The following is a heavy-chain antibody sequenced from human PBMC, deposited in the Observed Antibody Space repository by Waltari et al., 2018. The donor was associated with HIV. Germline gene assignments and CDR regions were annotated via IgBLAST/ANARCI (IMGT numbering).Heavy chain of an antibody. Sequence: EVQLVESGGGLVKPGGPLRLSCAGSGFTCSSYDMNWVRQAPGKGLQWVSSISSSGSYYADSVKGRFTISRDNAKNSLYLQMNSLRVEDTAVYHCARVSDYGDFLFGYWGPGTLVTVSS. V-gene: IGHV3-21*01. CDR2: ISSSGS. J-gene: IGHJ4*02. CDR1: GFTCSSYD. CDR3: ARVSDYGDFLFGY. D-gene: IGHD4-17*01.